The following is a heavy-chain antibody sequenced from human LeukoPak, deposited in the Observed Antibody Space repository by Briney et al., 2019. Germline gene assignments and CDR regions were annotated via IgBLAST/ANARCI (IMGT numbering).Heavy chain of an antibody. D-gene: IGHD3-22*01. CDR3: ARNDYYDSSGYYPFDY. Sequence: SETLSLTCTVSGGSISSYYWSRIRQPPGKGLEWIGYIYYSGSTNYNPSLKSRVTISVDTSKNQFSLKLSSVTAADTAVYYCARNDYYDSSGYYPFDYWGQGTLVTVSS. CDR2: IYYSGST. CDR1: GGSISSYY. V-gene: IGHV4-59*08. J-gene: IGHJ4*02.